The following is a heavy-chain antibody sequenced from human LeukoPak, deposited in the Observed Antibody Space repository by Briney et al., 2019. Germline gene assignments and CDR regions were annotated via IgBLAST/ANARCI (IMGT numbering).Heavy chain of an antibody. CDR2: INSDGSST. V-gene: IGHV3-74*01. CDR1: GFTFSSYW. J-gene: IGHJ3*02. D-gene: IGHD3-3*01. Sequence: GGSLRLSCAASGFTFSSYWMHWVRQAPGKGLVWVSLINSDGSSTIYADSVKGRFTISRDNVKNTLYLQMNSLRAEDTAVYYCARDLMIFGVVNDAFDIWGHGTLVTVSS. CDR3: ARDLMIFGVVNDAFDI.